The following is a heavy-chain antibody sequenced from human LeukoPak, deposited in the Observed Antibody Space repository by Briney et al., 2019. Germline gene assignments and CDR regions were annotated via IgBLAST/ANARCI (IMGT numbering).Heavy chain of an antibody. Sequence: EASVKVSCKASGGTFSSYAISWVRQAPGQGLEWMGRIIPILGIANYAQKFQGRVTITADESTSTAYMELSSLRSEDTAVYYCARDRGGYTYSHDYWGQGTLVTVSS. CDR2: IIPILGIA. CDR3: ARDRGGYTYSHDY. CDR1: GGTFSSYA. D-gene: IGHD5-18*01. J-gene: IGHJ4*02. V-gene: IGHV1-69*04.